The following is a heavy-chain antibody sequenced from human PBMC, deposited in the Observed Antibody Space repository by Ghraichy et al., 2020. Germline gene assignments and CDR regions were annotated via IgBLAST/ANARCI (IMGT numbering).Heavy chain of an antibody. CDR2: IYSDGTT. V-gene: IGHV3-53*01. J-gene: IGHJ4*02. D-gene: IGHD5-18*01. CDR3: ARQYSYGALNY. Sequence: GESLNISCAASGFSVSDYYMNWVRQAPGRGLEWVSVIYSDGTTKYADSVKGRFTISRDNSKNTVYLQMNNLRVEDTAAYYCARQYSYGALNYWGQGTPVTVSS. CDR1: GFSVSDYY.